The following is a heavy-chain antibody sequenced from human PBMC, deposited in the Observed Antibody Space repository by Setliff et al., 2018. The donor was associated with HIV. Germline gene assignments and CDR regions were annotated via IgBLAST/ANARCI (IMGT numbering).Heavy chain of an antibody. D-gene: IGHD1-20*01. Sequence: ASVKVSCKASGGSFSTGSINWVRQAPGQGLEWVGGIVPLFNIPHYAQKFQGRVTIIADASTSTVNMELSSLKSEDTAVYFCARSKWNDVRTRFDFWGQGTRVTVSS. CDR3: ARSKWNDVRTRFDF. CDR1: GGSFSTGS. CDR2: IVPLFNIP. J-gene: IGHJ4*02. V-gene: IGHV1-69*13.